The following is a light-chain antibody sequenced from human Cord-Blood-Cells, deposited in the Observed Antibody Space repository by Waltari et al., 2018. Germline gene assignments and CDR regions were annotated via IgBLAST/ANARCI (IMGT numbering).Light chain of an antibody. CDR1: QSVSSSS. CDR3: QQYGSSPRT. V-gene: IGKV3-20*01. Sequence: EIVLTQSRGTLPLSPGARATLPCRASQSVSSSSLAWYQQKPGQDPRLLIYGASSRDTGIPDRFSGSGSGTDFTLTISRLEPEDFAVYYCQQYGSSPRTFGQGTKVEIK. CDR2: GAS. J-gene: IGKJ1*01.